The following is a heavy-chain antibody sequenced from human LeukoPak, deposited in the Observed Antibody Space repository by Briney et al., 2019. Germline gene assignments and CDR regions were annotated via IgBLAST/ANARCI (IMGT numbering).Heavy chain of an antibody. V-gene: IGHV3-23*01. CDR2: ISGSGGST. J-gene: IGHJ4*02. Sequence: PGGSLRLSCAASGFTFSSYAMSWVRQAPGKGLEWVSIISGSGGSTYYAGSVKGRFTISRDNSKNTLYLQMNSLRAEDTAIYYCAKDLAPHTIFGVAIYYWGQGTLVTVSS. CDR3: AKDLAPHTIFGVAIYY. CDR1: GFTFSSYA. D-gene: IGHD3-3*01.